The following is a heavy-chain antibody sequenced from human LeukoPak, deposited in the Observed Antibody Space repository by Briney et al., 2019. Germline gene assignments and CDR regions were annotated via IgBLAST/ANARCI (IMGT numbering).Heavy chain of an antibody. D-gene: IGHD2-2*01. CDR2: IKQDGSEK. Sequence: GGSLRLSCAASGFTFSSYWMSWVRQAPGKGLEWVANIKQDGSEKYYVDSVKGRFTISRDNAKNSLYLQMNGLRAEDTAVYYCARSLGYCSSTSCYPTGWFDPWGQGTLVTVSS. CDR1: GFTFSSYW. CDR3: ARSLGYCSSTSCYPTGWFDP. V-gene: IGHV3-7*01. J-gene: IGHJ5*02.